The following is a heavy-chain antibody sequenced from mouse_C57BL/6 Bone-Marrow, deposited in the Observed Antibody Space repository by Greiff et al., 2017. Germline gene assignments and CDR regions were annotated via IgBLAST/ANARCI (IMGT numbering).Heavy chain of an antibody. CDR3: ARLGFAY. CDR2: IDPSDSYT. V-gene: IGHV1-50*01. J-gene: IGHJ3*01. Sequence: VQLQQPGAELVKPGASVKLSCKASGYTFTSYWMQWVKQRPGQGLEWIGEIDPSDSYTNYNQKFKGKATLTVDTSSSTAYMQLSSLTSEDSAVYYCARLGFAYWGQGTLVTVSA. CDR1: GYTFTSYW.